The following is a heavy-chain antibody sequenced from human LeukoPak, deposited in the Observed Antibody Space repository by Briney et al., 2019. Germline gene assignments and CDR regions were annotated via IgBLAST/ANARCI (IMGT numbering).Heavy chain of an antibody. D-gene: IGHD2-2*01. CDR1: GGTFSSYT. CDR3: ARENCSSTSCYQGGLD. CDR2: IIPILGIA. J-gene: IGHJ4*02. V-gene: IGHV1-69*04. Sequence: SVKVSCKASGGTFSSYTISWVRQAPGQGLEWMGRIIPILGIANYAQKFQGRVTITRNTSISTAYMELSSLRSEDTAVYYCARENCSSTSCYQGGLDWGQGTLVTVSS.